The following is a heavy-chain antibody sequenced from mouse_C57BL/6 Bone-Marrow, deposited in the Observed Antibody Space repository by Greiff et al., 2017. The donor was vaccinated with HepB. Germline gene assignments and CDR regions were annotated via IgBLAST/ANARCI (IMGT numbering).Heavy chain of an antibody. D-gene: IGHD1-2*01. CDR3: ASEPHYGPYYFDY. CDR2: ISDGGSYT. CDR1: GFTFSSYA. J-gene: IGHJ2*01. Sequence: EVHLVESGGGLVKPGGSLKLSCAASGFTFSSYAMSWVRQTPEKRLEWVATISDGGSYTYYPDNVKGRFTISRDNAKNNLYLQMSHLKSEDTAMYYCASEPHYGPYYFDYWGQGTTLTVSS. V-gene: IGHV5-4*01.